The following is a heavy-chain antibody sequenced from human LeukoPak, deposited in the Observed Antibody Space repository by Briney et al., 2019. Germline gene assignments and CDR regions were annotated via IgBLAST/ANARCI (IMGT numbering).Heavy chain of an antibody. Sequence: PGGSLRLSCAASPLSFSNFPKHWVRRAPGKGLEWVALISNDGSKKYYADSVKGRFTISRDNSKNTLYLQMNSLRAEDTAVYFCARGGAVVIAASYNYGLDVWGQGTTVTVSS. D-gene: IGHD2-15*01. CDR1: PLSFSNFP. V-gene: IGHV3-30*04. CDR2: ISNDGSKK. CDR3: ARGGAVVIAASYNYGLDV. J-gene: IGHJ6*02.